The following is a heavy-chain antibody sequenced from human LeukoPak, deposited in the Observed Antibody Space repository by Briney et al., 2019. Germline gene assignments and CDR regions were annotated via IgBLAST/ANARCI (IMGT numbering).Heavy chain of an antibody. V-gene: IGHV3-74*01. CDR1: GSTFSSYW. Sequence: GGSLRLSCAASGSTFSSYWMHWVRQAPGKGLVWVSRINSDGSSTSYADSVKGRFTISRDNAKNTLYLQMNSLRAEETAVYYCATNRITIFGVVTDYWGQGTLVTVSS. J-gene: IGHJ4*02. CDR3: ATNRITIFGVVTDY. CDR2: INSDGSST. D-gene: IGHD3-3*01.